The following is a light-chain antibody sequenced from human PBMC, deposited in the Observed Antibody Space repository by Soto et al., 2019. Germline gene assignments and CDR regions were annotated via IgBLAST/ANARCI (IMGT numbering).Light chain of an antibody. J-gene: IGKJ3*01. CDR2: AAS. V-gene: IGKV3-15*01. Sequence: EIVMTQSPATLSVSPGERATLSCRASQSVSGNLAWYQQKPGQAPRLLIYAASTRATGIPARFSGGGSGTEFSLTISSVQSEDFAVYYCQQYNNWPPITFGPGTKVDIK. CDR1: QSVSGN. CDR3: QQYNNWPPIT.